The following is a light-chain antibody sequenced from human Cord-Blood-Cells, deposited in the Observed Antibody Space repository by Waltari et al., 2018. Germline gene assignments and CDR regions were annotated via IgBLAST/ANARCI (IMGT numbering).Light chain of an antibody. J-gene: IGLJ3*02. V-gene: IGLV2-11*01. CDR2: DVS. CDR1: SSDVGGYNY. Sequence: QSALTQPRSVSGSPGQSVTIPCTGNSSDVGGYNYVSWYQQHPGKATKLMIYDVSKRPSGVPDRFSGSKSGNTASLTISGLQAEDEADYYCCSYAGSYTWVFGGGTKLTVL. CDR3: CSYAGSYTWV.